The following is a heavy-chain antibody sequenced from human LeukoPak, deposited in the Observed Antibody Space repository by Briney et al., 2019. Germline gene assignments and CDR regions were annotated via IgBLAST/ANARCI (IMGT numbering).Heavy chain of an antibody. CDR2: IYDTEST. D-gene: IGHD3-10*01. V-gene: IGHV4-59*08. CDR3: GRQGYTASYYFVDY. J-gene: IGHJ4*02. CDR1: GGSISNYY. Sequence: SETLSLTCTVSGGSISNYYWSWIRQPPGKGLEWIGYIYDTESTNYNPSLESRVTISVDTSKNQFSLKLRSVTAADTAVYYCGRQGYTASYYFVDYWSQGTLVTVSS.